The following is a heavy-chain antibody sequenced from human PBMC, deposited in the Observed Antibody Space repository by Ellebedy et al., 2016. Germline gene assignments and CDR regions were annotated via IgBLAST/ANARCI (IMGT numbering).Heavy chain of an antibody. CDR3: ARDFAFDP. J-gene: IGHJ5*02. V-gene: IGHV4-38-2*02. CDR2: IYHSGSA. CDR1: GYSINSGYH. Sequence: SETLSLTCTVSGYSINSGYHWGWIRQPAGKGLEWIGSIYHSGSANYNPSLKSRVTISVDTSKSQFSLRLSSVTAADTAVYYCARDFAFDPWGQGTLVTVSS.